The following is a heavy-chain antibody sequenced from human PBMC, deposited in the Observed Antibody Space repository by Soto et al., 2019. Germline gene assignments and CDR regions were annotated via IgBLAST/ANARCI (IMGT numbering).Heavy chain of an antibody. CDR3: ARARLSNGDPNIYFFYGLDV. Sequence: QVQLVQSGAEVKRPGTSVKVSCKASGDMFRNSAFTWERQAPGQGLAWMGVIIPLFRKTDVAQKFQGRVNFTADESTSSLYMEVSSLTSEDTAVYYCARARLSNGDPNIYFFYGLDVWGQGTTITVSS. D-gene: IGHD3-10*01. CDR1: GDMFRNSA. CDR2: IIPLFRKT. J-gene: IGHJ6*02. V-gene: IGHV1-69*01.